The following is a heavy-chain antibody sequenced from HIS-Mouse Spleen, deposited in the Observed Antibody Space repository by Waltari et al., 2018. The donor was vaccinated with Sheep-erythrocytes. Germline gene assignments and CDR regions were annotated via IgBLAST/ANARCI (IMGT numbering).Heavy chain of an antibody. CDR2: ISYDGSNK. CDR3: AKPVGATTAFDY. CDR1: GFSFISYG. D-gene: IGHD1-26*01. J-gene: IGHJ4*02. V-gene: IGHV3-30*18. Sequence: QVQLVESGGGVVQPGRSLRLSCAASGFSFISYGMHWVRQAPGKGLEWVAVISYDGSNKYYADSVKGRFTISRDNSKNTLYLQMNSLRAEDTAVYYCAKPVGATTAFDYWGQGTLVTVSS.